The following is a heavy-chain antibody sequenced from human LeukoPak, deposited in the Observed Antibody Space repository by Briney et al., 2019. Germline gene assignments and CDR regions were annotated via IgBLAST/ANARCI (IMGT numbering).Heavy chain of an antibody. Sequence: SETLSLTCTVSGVPITKDGYSWTWIRQPPGKGLEWIGDISYSGSTKYKPSLKSRLTISVDTSKNQFSLNLSSVTAADTAVYYCARDSVGTTPEWYYHYGMDVWGQGTTVTVSS. D-gene: IGHD1-1*01. CDR1: GVPITKDGYS. J-gene: IGHJ6*02. V-gene: IGHV4-31*03. CDR3: ARDSVGTTPEWYYHYGMDV. CDR2: ISYSGST.